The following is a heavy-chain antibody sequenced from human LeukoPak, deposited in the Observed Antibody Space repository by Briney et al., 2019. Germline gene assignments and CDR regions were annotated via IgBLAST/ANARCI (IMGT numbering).Heavy chain of an antibody. D-gene: IGHD2-8*02. CDR1: GFSISSGYY. CDR2: IYHSGAT. J-gene: IGHJ4*02. V-gene: IGHV4-38-2*02. CDR3: ARVLLVNRPPPGGDY. Sequence: SETLSLTCTVSGFSISSGYYWGWIRQPPGKGLEWIAAIYHSGATYYNPSLKSRVTMSVDTSEHQFSLKLRSVTAADTAVYYRARVLLVNRPPPGGDYWGPGTPGIGSP.